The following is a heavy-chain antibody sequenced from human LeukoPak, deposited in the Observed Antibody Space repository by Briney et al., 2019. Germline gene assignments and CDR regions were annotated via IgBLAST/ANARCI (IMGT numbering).Heavy chain of an antibody. J-gene: IGHJ4*02. V-gene: IGHV1-2*06. D-gene: IGHD3-3*01. CDR1: GYTFTPYY. CDR2: INPNSGGT. Sequence: ASVKVSCKASGYTFTPYYMHWVRQAPGQGLEWMGRINPNSGGTDYAQKFQGRVTMTRDTSISTAYMELSRLRSDDTAVYYCARGYNRGYDFWSGYYRIDYWGQGTLVSVSS. CDR3: ARGYNRGYDFWSGYYRIDY.